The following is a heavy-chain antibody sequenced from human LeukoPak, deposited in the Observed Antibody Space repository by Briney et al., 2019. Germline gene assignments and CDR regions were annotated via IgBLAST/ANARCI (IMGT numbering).Heavy chain of an antibody. V-gene: IGHV4-39*07. J-gene: IGHJ4*02. CDR1: GGSISSSSYY. CDR3: ARGPKKNLRADYFDY. Sequence: SETLSLTCTVSGGSISSSSYYWGWIRQPPGKGLEWIGSIYYSGSTYYNPSLKSRVTISVDTSKNQFSLKLSSVTAADTAVYYCARGPKKNLRADYFDYWGKGTLVTVS. CDR2: IYYSGST.